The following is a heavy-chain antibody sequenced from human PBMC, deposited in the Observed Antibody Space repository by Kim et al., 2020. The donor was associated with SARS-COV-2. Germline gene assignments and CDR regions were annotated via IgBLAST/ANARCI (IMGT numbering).Heavy chain of an antibody. CDR1: GYTFTNYA. CDR2: INTNTGNP. D-gene: IGHD3-3*01. CDR3: ASTFWSGYTSWFDP. J-gene: IGHJ5*02. Sequence: ASVKVSCKASGYTFTNYAMNWVRQAPGQGLEWMGWINTNTGNPTYAQGFTGRFVFSLDTSVSTAYLQISSLKAEDTAVYYCASTFWSGYTSWFDPWGQGTLATAPS. V-gene: IGHV7-4-1*02.